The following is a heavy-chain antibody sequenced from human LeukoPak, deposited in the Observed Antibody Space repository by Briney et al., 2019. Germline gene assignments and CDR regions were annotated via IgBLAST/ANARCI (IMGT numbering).Heavy chain of an antibody. CDR1: GYNFISYD. CDR3: AREKSRYKYGYNH. D-gene: IGHD5-18*01. Sequence: VASVKVSCKASGYNFISYDINWVRQAPGQGLEWMGWISAYNGNTNYALKIKGRVTMTTDTSTNTVYMELRSLRPDDTAVYCCAREKSRYKYGYNHWGQGTLVTVSS. J-gene: IGHJ5*02. CDR2: ISAYNGNT. V-gene: IGHV1-18*01.